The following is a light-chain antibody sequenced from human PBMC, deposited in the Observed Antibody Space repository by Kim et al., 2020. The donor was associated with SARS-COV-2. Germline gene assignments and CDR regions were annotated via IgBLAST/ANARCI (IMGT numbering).Light chain of an antibody. Sequence: LSGSPGERVTLSCRASQSVNSNLAWYQHKPGQAPRLLIYGASYRLTGIPARFSGSGSGTQFNLTISSLRSEDFAVYYCQQYNSCYSFGQGTKLEI. J-gene: IGKJ2*03. CDR2: GAS. V-gene: IGKV3-15*01. CDR3: QQYNSCYS. CDR1: QSVNSN.